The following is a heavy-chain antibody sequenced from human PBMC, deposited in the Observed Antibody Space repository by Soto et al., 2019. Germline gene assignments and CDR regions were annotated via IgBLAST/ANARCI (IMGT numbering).Heavy chain of an antibody. Sequence: PGGSLRLSCSASGFTFSNYIMYWVRQAPGKGLEDVSGILNNGASTYYADSVKGRFTISRDNSKNTLHLQMNSLRAEDTAVYYCVQSQYSSGWYVAFDVWGQGTMVTVSS. CDR1: GFTFSNYI. CDR2: ILNNGAST. D-gene: IGHD6-19*01. V-gene: IGHV3-64D*08. J-gene: IGHJ3*01. CDR3: VQSQYSSGWYVAFDV.